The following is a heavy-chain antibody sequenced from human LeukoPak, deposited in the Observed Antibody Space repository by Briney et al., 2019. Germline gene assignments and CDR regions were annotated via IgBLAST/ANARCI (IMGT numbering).Heavy chain of an antibody. J-gene: IGHJ4*02. CDR1: GXTFSSYA. CDR2: FSNSGGST. Sequence: GGSLRLSCAASGXTFSSYAMSWVRQAPGKGLEWVSVFSNSGGSTFYADSVKGRFTISRDNSKNTLYLQMNSLRAEDTAVYYCAKRASGSGTSLYYFDYWGQGTLVTVSS. CDR3: AKRASGSGTSLYYFDY. V-gene: IGHV3-23*01. D-gene: IGHD3-10*01.